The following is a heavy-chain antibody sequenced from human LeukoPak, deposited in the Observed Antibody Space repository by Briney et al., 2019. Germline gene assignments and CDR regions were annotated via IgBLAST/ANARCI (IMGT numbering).Heavy chain of an antibody. Sequence: SETLSLTCTVSGGSISSGSYYWSWIRQPAGKGLEWIVRIYTSGSTNYNPSLKSRVTISVDTSKNQFSLKLSSVTAADTAVYYCARVRYYDILTGYYYYYYYMDVWGKGTTVTVSS. CDR2: IYTSGST. J-gene: IGHJ6*03. CDR3: ARVRYYDILTGYYYYYYYMDV. D-gene: IGHD3-9*01. CDR1: GGSISSGSYY. V-gene: IGHV4-61*02.